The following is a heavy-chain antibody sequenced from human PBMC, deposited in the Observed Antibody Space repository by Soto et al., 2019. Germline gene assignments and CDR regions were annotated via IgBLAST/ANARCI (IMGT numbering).Heavy chain of an antibody. CDR1: GYTFTSYY. V-gene: IGHV1-46*01. Sequence: GASVKVSCKASGYTFTSYYMHWVRQAPGQGLEWMGIINPSGGSTSYAQKFQGRVTMTRDTSTSTVYMELSSLRSEDTAVYYCAVSWRTNAFDIWGQGTMVTVSS. J-gene: IGHJ3*02. D-gene: IGHD2-8*01. CDR3: AVSWRTNAFDI. CDR2: INPSGGST.